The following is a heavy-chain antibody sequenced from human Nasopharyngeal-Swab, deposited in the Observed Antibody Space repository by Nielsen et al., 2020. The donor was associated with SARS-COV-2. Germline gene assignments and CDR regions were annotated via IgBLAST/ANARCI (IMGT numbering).Heavy chain of an antibody. V-gene: IGHV4-59*08. CDR3: ARQEGKYYDGRGRGMDV. CDR2: IYYSGST. Sequence: SETLSLTCTVSGDSINNYYWNWIRQPPGKGLEWIGYIYYSGSTNYNPSLKSRLTISVDTSKNQFSLKLSSVTAADTAGYYCARQEGKYYDGRGRGMDVWGQGTTVTVSS. CDR1: GDSINNYY. J-gene: IGHJ6*02. D-gene: IGHD3-22*01.